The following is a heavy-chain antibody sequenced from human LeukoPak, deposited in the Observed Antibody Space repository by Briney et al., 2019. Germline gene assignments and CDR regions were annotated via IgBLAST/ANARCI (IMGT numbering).Heavy chain of an antibody. CDR3: ARARAYYDSSGYYYPIVYFDY. CDR1: GGSISSYY. CDR2: IYTSGST. Sequence: HSETLSLTCSVSGGSISSYYWSWIRQPAGKGLEWIGRIYTSGSTNYNPSLKSRVTMSVDTSKNQFSLKLSSVTAADTAVYYCARARAYYDSSGYYYPIVYFDYWGQGTLVTVSS. V-gene: IGHV4-4*07. D-gene: IGHD3-22*01. J-gene: IGHJ4*02.